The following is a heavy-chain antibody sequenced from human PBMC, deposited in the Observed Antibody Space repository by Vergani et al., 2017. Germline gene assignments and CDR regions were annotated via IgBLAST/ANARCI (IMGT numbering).Heavy chain of an antibody. V-gene: IGHV3-23*01. CDR1: GFTFSSYA. CDR2: ISGSGGST. D-gene: IGHD6-13*01. CDR3: AKRQMYSSSWYYFQH. Sequence: EVQLLDSGGGLVQPGGSLRLSCAASGFTFSSYAMSWVRQAPGKGLEWVSAISGSGGSTYYADSVKGRFTISRDNSKNTLYLQMNRLRAEDTAVYYCAKRQMYSSSWYYFQHWGQGTLVTVSS. J-gene: IGHJ1*01.